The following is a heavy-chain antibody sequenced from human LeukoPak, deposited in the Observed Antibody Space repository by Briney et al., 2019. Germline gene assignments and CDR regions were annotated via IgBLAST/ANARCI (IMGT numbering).Heavy chain of an antibody. D-gene: IGHD2-2*01. CDR3: ARFQYQLLSNWFDP. CDR2: INHSGST. CDR1: GGSFSGYY. Sequence: SETLSLTCAVYGGSFSGYYWSWIRQPPGKGLGWIGEINHSGSTNYNPSLKSRVTISVDTSKNQFSLKLSSVTAADTAVYYCARFQYQLLSNWFDPWGQGTLVTVSS. V-gene: IGHV4-34*01. J-gene: IGHJ5*02.